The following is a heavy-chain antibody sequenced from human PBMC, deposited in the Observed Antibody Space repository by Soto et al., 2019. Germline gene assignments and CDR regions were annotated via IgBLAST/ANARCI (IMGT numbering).Heavy chain of an antibody. CDR1: GYTFTSYY. J-gene: IGHJ5*02. Sequence: QVQLVQSGAEVKKPGASVKVSCKTSGYTFTSYYIHWVRQAPGQGLEWMGIINPSGGSTSYAQKFQGRVSVTADTPSSTVYMDRRGLRSEDTAIYFCARGGENYSDGGGFNWFDPWGQGTQVTVSS. CDR2: INPSGGST. D-gene: IGHD3-22*01. V-gene: IGHV1-46*01. CDR3: ARGGENYSDGGGFNWFDP.